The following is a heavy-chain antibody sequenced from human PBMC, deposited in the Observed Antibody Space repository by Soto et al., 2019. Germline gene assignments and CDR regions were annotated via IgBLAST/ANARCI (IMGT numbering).Heavy chain of an antibody. CDR3: ARSYGDYDPHGMDV. D-gene: IGHD4-17*01. V-gene: IGHV3-48*01. Sequence: PGGSLRLSCAASGFTFSSYSMNWVRQAPGKGLEWVSYISSSSSTIYYADSVKGRFTISRDNAKNSLYLQMNSLRAEDTAVYYCARSYGDYDPHGMDVWGQGTTVTVSS. CDR2: ISSSSSTI. CDR1: GFTFSSYS. J-gene: IGHJ6*02.